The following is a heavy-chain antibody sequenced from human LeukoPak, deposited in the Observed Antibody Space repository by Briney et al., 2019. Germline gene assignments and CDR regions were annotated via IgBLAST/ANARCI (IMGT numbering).Heavy chain of an antibody. J-gene: IGHJ6*04. V-gene: IGHV4-34*01. CDR2: INHSGST. CDR1: GGSFSGYY. CDR3: ASGRVRGRGMDV. Sequence: SETLSLTCAVYGGSFSGYYWSWIRQPPGKGLGWIGEINHSGSTNYNPSLKSRVTISVDTSKNQFSLKLSSVTAADTAVYYCASGRVRGRGMDVWGKGTTVTASS. D-gene: IGHD3-10*01.